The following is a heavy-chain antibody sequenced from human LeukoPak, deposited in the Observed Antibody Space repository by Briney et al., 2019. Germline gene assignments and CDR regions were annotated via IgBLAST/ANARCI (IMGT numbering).Heavy chain of an antibody. D-gene: IGHD2-8*01. CDR3: AYHCTNGVCPVDY. V-gene: IGHV3-23*01. CDR1: RFTFSSYA. Sequence: PGGSLRLSCAASRFTFSSYAMNWVRQAPGKGLEWVSVISGGGHSSYYADSVQGRFIISRDISTNTLYLQMNSLRAEDTAVYYCAYHCTNGVCPVDYWGQGTLVTVSS. CDR2: ISGGGHSS. J-gene: IGHJ4*02.